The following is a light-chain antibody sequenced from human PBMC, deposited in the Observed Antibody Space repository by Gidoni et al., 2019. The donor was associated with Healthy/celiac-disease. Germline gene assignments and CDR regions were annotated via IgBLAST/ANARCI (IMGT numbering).Light chain of an antibody. J-gene: IGKJ2*01. CDR2: GAS. V-gene: IGKV3-20*01. CDR3: QQYGSSPPYT. Sequence: IVLTQSPGTLSLSPGERATLSCRASHSVSSSYLAGYKQKPGQAPRLLIYGASSRATGIPDRFSGSGFGKDFTVTISRLEPEDCAVYYCQQYGSSPPYTFGQGTKLEIK. CDR1: HSVSSSY.